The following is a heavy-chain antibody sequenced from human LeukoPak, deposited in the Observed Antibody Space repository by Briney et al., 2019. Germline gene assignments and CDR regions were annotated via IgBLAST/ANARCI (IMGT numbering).Heavy chain of an antibody. D-gene: IGHD4-17*01. J-gene: IGHJ4*02. V-gene: IGHV3-53*01. CDR1: GFTVSSNY. CDR2: IYSGGST. Sequence: GGSLRLSCAASGFTVSSNYMSWVRQAPGKGLEWFSVIYSGGSTYYADSVKGRFTISRDNSKNTLYLQMNSLRGEDTAVYYCARIDLGDYTIDYWGQGSLVTVSS. CDR3: ARIDLGDYTIDY.